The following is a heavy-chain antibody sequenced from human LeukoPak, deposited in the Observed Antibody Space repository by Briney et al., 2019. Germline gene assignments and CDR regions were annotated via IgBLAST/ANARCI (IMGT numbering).Heavy chain of an antibody. Sequence: GGSLRLSCAASGFTFSSYAMSWVRQAPGKGLQWVSVISGSGCSTNYADSVKGRFTISRDNSKNTLYMQMNSLRAEDTAVYYCAKADSRSRPVLHYWGQGTLVTVSS. V-gene: IGHV3-23*01. J-gene: IGHJ4*02. CDR1: GFTFSSYA. D-gene: IGHD6-13*01. CDR2: ISGSGCST. CDR3: AKADSRSRPVLHY.